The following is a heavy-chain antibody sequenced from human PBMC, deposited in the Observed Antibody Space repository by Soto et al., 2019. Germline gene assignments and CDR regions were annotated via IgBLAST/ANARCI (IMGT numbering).Heavy chain of an antibody. V-gene: IGHV4-59*01. CDR1: GGSISGYY. Sequence: SETLSLTCTVSGGSISGYYWSWIRQPTGKGLEWIGYMYNTGSTVYNPSSKSRVAISVDTSKNQFSLKLNSVTAADTAVYYCARDLWGYCGTDCYPLDVWGQGTTVT. CDR3: ARDLWGYCGTDCYPLDV. D-gene: IGHD2-21*02. J-gene: IGHJ6*02. CDR2: MYNTGST.